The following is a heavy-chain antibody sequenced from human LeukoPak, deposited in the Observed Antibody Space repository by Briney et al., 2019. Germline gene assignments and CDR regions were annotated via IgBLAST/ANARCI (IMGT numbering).Heavy chain of an antibody. CDR1: GYSFTSYW. CDR2: IYPGDSDT. Sequence: GESLKISCKGSGYSFTSYWIGWVRQMPGKGLEWMGIIYPGDSDTRYSPSFQGQVTISADKSISTAYLQWSSLKASDTAMYYCARTNITIFGVVIMPRYYFDYWGQGTLVTVSS. D-gene: IGHD3-3*01. J-gene: IGHJ4*02. V-gene: IGHV5-51*01. CDR3: ARTNITIFGVVIMPRYYFDY.